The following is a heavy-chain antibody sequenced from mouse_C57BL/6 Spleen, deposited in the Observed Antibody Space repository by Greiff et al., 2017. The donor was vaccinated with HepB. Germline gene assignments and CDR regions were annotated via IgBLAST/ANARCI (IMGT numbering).Heavy chain of an antibody. V-gene: IGHV1-64*01. CDR1: GYTFTSYW. CDR3: ARERGYSNYFDY. CDR2: IHPNSGST. J-gene: IGHJ2*01. Sequence: QVQLQQSGAELVKPGASVKLSCKASGYTFTSYWMHWVKQRPGQGLEWIGMIHPNSGSTNYNEKFKSKATLTVDKSSSTAYMQLSSLTSEDSAVYYCARERGYSNYFDYWGQGTTLTVSS. D-gene: IGHD2-5*01.